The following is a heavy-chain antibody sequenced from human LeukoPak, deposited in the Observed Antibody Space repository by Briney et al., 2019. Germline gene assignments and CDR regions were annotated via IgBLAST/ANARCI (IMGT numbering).Heavy chain of an antibody. CDR1: GGSISRYF. J-gene: IGHJ5*02. Sequence: PSETLSLTCTGSGGSISRYFWRWIRQPPGKGLQWIGYIYYSGSTNYNPSLKSRVTISVDTSKNQFSLKLSSVTAADTAVYYCARGSWNYVWFDPWGQGTLVTVSS. CDR2: IYYSGST. CDR3: ARGSWNYVWFDP. D-gene: IGHD1-7*01. V-gene: IGHV4-59*01.